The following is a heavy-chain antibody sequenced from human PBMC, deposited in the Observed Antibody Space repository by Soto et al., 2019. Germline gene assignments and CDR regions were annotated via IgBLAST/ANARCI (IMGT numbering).Heavy chain of an antibody. CDR3: ARDRGAYSSPQGAGPNWFDP. Sequence: SETLSLTCTVSGGSISSGGYYWSWIRQHPGKGLEWIGYIYYSGSTYYNPSLKSRVTISVDTSKNQFSLKLSSVTAADTAVYYCARDRGAYSSPQGAGPNWFDPWGQGTLVTVSS. J-gene: IGHJ5*02. CDR1: GGSISSGGYY. V-gene: IGHV4-31*03. CDR2: IYYSGST. D-gene: IGHD6-13*01.